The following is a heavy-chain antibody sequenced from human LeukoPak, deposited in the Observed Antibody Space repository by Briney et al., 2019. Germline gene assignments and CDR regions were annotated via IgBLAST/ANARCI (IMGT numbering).Heavy chain of an antibody. CDR1: GFTFSLFA. CDR3: AKDGYNYDSSGHFDY. CDR2: ISGSGGAT. Sequence: GGSLRLSCAASGFTFSLFAMHWVRQAPGKGLEWVSAISGSGGATYHADADSVKGRFTISRDNSKNSLYLEINNLRAEDTAVYYCAKDGYNYDSSGHFDYWGQGTLVTVSS. J-gene: IGHJ4*02. D-gene: IGHD3-22*01. V-gene: IGHV3-23*01.